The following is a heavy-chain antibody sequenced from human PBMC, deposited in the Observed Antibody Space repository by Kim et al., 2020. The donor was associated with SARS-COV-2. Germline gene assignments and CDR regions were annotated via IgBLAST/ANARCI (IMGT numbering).Heavy chain of an antibody. D-gene: IGHD2-15*01. J-gene: IGHJ5*02. CDR3: ARGGGYCSGGSCPRIFDP. CDR2: IYYSGST. Sequence: SETLSLTCTVSGGSISSYYWSWIRQPPGKGLEWIGYIYYSGSTNYNPSLKSRVTISVDTSKNQFSLKLSSVTAADTAVYYCARGGGYCSGGSCPRIFDPWGQGTLVTVSS. V-gene: IGHV4-59*13. CDR1: GGSISSYY.